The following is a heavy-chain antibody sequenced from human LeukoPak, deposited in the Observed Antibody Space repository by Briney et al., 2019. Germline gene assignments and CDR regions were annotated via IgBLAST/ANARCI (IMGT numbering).Heavy chain of an antibody. CDR1: GFTFSSSW. CDR2: IYSDGSRT. V-gene: IGHV3-74*01. J-gene: IGHJ3*02. CDR3: ARGGRGGAFAI. D-gene: IGHD1-26*01. Sequence: GGCLRLACGASGFTFSSSWMHCVRQAPGKGLVWVSRIYSDGSRTTYADSVKGRFTISGDNANNTLYLQMNRLRTEHTVVFQCARGGRGGAFAIWGQGTMVTVSS.